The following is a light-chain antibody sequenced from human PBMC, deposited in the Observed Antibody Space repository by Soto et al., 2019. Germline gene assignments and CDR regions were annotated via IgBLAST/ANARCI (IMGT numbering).Light chain of an antibody. CDR1: SSDVGGYDY. Sequence: QSALTQSPSASGSPGQSVTISCTGTSSDVGGYDYVSWYQQHPGKAPKLMIYEVTKRPSGVPDRFSGSKSGNTASLTVSGLQAEDEAGYYCSSYAGSNNFVLGTGTKVTVL. J-gene: IGLJ1*01. V-gene: IGLV2-8*01. CDR3: SSYAGSNNFV. CDR2: EVT.